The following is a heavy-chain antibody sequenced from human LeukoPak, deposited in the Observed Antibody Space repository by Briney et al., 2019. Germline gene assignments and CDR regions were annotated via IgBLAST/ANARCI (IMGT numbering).Heavy chain of an antibody. CDR3: ARAFFGDRQAFDI. V-gene: IGHV1-18*04. J-gene: IGHJ3*02. Sequence: ASVKVSCKASGYTFTGYYMHWVRQAPGQGLEWMGWISAYNGNTNYAQKLQGRVTMTTDTSTSTAYMELRSLRSDDTAVYYCARAFFGDRQAFDIWGQGTMVTVSS. D-gene: IGHD3-3*02. CDR2: ISAYNGNT. CDR1: GYTFTGYY.